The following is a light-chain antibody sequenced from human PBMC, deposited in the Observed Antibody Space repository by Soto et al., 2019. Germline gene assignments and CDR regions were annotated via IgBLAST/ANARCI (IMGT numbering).Light chain of an antibody. J-gene: IGKJ1*01. V-gene: IGKV1-5*01. CDR2: DAS. Sequence: DIQMTPSHSTLSASVLYIVTITFRSSQSISSWLAWYQQKPGKAPKLLIYDASSLESGVPSRFSGSGSGTEFTLTISSLQPDDFATYYCQKYNSYSRKFGQGTKVDIK. CDR1: QSISSW. CDR3: QKYNSYSRK.